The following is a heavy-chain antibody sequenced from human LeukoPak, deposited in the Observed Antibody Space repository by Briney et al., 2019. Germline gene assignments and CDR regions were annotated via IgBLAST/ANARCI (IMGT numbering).Heavy chain of an antibody. J-gene: IGHJ4*02. CDR3: ATRPAVAGSGFDY. Sequence: GGSLRLSCAASGFTFSSYAMGWVRQAPGKGLEWVSAISGSGGSTYYADSVKGRFTISRDNSKNTLYLQMNSLRAEDTAVYYCATRPAVAGSGFDYWGQGTLVTVSS. D-gene: IGHD6-19*01. CDR2: ISGSGGST. CDR1: GFTFSSYA. V-gene: IGHV3-23*01.